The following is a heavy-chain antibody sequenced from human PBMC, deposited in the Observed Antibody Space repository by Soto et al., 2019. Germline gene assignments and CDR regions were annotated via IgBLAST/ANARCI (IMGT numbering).Heavy chain of an antibody. CDR1: GFTFSSYG. CDR2: ISYDGSNK. D-gene: IGHD1-26*01. J-gene: IGHJ4*02. CDR3: AKEGMGATSHFDY. Sequence: QVQLVESGGGVVQPGRSLRLSCAASGFTFSSYGMHWVRQAPGKRLEWVAVISYDGSNKYYADSVKGRFTISRDNSKNTLYLQMNSLRAEDTAVYYCAKEGMGATSHFDYWGQGTLVTVSS. V-gene: IGHV3-30*18.